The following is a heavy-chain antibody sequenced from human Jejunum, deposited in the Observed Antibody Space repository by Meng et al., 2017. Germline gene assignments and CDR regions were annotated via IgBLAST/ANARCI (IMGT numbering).Heavy chain of an antibody. CDR3: ESRGYYSFDY. Sequence: HVQLQESGPGLLTPSDTLSSPCPVSRGSISSVYWWRWARQTPGNGLECIGDSYHSRSTHYNPSLKSRVTISVDKSKNQFSLKLTSVTAADTAVSYCESRGYYSFDYWGQGTLVTVSS. D-gene: IGHD3-22*01. CDR2: SYHSRST. V-gene: IGHV4-4*02. J-gene: IGHJ4*02. CDR1: RGSISSVYW.